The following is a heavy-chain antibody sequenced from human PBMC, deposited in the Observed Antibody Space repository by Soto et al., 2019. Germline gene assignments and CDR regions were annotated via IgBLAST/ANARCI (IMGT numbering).Heavy chain of an antibody. V-gene: IGHV3-21*01. CDR1: GFTFSSYS. CDR2: ISSSSSYI. D-gene: IGHD3-10*01. CDR3: ARALYGSGSYEYFDY. J-gene: IGHJ4*02. Sequence: LRLSCAASGFTFSSYSMNWVRQAPGKGLEWVSSISSSSSYIYYADSVKGRFTISRDSAKNSLYLQMNSLRAEDTAVYYCARALYGSGSYEYFDYWGQGTLVTVSS.